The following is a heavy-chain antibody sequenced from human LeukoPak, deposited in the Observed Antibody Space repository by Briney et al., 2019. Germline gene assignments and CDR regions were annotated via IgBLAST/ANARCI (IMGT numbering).Heavy chain of an antibody. V-gene: IGHV3-48*02. CDR2: ISSSSSSTI. Sequence: PGGSLRLSCAASGFTFNSYNMNWVRQAPGKGLEWVSYISSSSSSTIYYADSVKGRFTISRDSAKTSLFLQMNSLRDEDTAVYYCARAYSSSSGRDAFDSWGLGTLVTVSS. J-gene: IGHJ3*02. CDR1: GFTFNSYN. CDR3: ARAYSSSSGRDAFDS. D-gene: IGHD6-6*01.